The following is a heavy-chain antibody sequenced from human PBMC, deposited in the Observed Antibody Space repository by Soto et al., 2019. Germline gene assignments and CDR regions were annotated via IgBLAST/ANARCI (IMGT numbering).Heavy chain of an antibody. J-gene: IGHJ3*02. Sequence: QITLKESGPTLVKPTQTLTLTCTFSGFSLSTSGVGVGWIRQPPGKALEWLALIYWNDDKRYSPSLKSRLTITRDTSKTQVALTMTNVDAVDTATYYCAHRPDSGYEYRPEAFDIWGQGTMVTVSS. V-gene: IGHV2-5*01. D-gene: IGHD5-12*01. CDR2: IYWNDDK. CDR1: GFSLSTSGVG. CDR3: AHRPDSGYEYRPEAFDI.